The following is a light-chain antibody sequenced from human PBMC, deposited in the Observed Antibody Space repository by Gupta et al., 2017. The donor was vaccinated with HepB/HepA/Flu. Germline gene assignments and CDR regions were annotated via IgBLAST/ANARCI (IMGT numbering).Light chain of an antibody. CDR2: DVS. Sequence: QSALPQPASVSGSPGQSITISCTGTSSDVGGYNYVSWYQQHPGKAPKLMIYDVSTRPSGVSNRFSGSKSGNTASLTISGLQAEDEADYYCSSYTSSSPWVFGGGTKLTVL. V-gene: IGLV2-14*01. CDR3: SSYTSSSPWV. J-gene: IGLJ3*02. CDR1: SSDVGGYNY.